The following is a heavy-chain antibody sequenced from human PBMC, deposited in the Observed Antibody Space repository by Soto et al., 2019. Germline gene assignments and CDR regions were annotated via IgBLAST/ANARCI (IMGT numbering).Heavy chain of an antibody. CDR2: IYWDDDK. V-gene: IGHV2-5*02. D-gene: IGHD4-17*01. J-gene: IGHJ4*02. CDR3: AHRLGSGDYVQYYFDY. CDR1: GFSLSTSGVG. Sequence: SGPTLGNPTQSLTLTCRFSGFSLSTSGVGVGWIRQPPGKALEWLALIYWDDDKRYSPSLKSRLTITKDTSKNQVVLTMTNMDPVDTATYYCAHRLGSGDYVQYYFDYWGQGTLVTVSS.